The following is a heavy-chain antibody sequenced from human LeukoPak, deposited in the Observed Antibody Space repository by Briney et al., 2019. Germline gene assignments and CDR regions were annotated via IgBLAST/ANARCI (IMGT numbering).Heavy chain of an antibody. Sequence: SETLSLTCAVYGGSFSGYYWSWIRQPPGKGLEWIGEINHSGGTNYNPSLKSRVTISVDTSKNQFSLNLSSVTAADTAVYYCARARDGYNSEAFDIWGQGTMVTVSS. V-gene: IGHV4-34*01. CDR2: INHSGGT. CDR1: GGSFSGYY. J-gene: IGHJ3*02. D-gene: IGHD5-24*01. CDR3: ARARDGYNSEAFDI.